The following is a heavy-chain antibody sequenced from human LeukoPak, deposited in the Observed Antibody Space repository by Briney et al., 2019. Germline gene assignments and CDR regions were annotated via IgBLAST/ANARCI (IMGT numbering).Heavy chain of an antibody. D-gene: IGHD4-17*01. CDR2: IKQDGSEK. V-gene: IGHV3-7*01. Sequence: PGGSLRLSCAASGFTFSGYWMSWVRQAPGKGLEWVANIKQDGSEKYYVDSVKGRFTISRDNAKNSLYLQMNSLRAEDTAVYYCARDLARGNDYGDLFDYWGQGTLVTVSS. CDR1: GFTFSGYW. CDR3: ARDLARGNDYGDLFDY. J-gene: IGHJ4*02.